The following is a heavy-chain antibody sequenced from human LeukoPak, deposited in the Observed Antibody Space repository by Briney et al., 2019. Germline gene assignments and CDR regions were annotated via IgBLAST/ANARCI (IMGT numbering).Heavy chain of an antibody. CDR2: FSATDGSA. J-gene: IGHJ3*01. D-gene: IGHD6-13*01. Sequence: GGSLRLSCAASGFTFSSYAMTWVRQAPGKGLEWVSAFSATDGSAQYAESVEGRFTISRDNSKKTLFLQMNSLGAEDTAVDYCARAKIAAAGTGAFDVWGQGTLVTVSS. CDR1: GFTFSSYA. V-gene: IGHV3-23*01. CDR3: ARAKIAAAGTGAFDV.